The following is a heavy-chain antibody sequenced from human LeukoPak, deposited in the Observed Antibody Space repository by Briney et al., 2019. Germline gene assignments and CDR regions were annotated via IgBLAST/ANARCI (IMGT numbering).Heavy chain of an antibody. V-gene: IGHV3-48*01. CDR2: ISSSSSTI. CDR3: ARDRGVTTWLTKNSNWFDP. D-gene: IGHD4-17*01. CDR1: GFTFSSYS. Sequence: GGSLRLSCAASGFTFSSYSMNWVRQAPGKGLEWVSYISSSSSTIYYADSVKGRFTISRDNAKNSLYLQMNSLRAEDTAVYYCARDRGVTTWLTKNSNWFDPWDQGTLVTVSS. J-gene: IGHJ5*02.